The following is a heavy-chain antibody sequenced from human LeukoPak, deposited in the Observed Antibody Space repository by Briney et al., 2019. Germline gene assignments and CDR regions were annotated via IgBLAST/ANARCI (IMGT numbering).Heavy chain of an antibody. J-gene: IGHJ4*02. CDR2: IYYSGST. CDR1: GGSTSSGDYY. Sequence: SETLSLTCTVSGGSTSSGDYYWSWIRQPPGKGLEWIGYIYYSGSTYYNPSPKSRVTISVDTSKNQFSLKLSSVTAADTAVYYCARLGYCSGGSCKPFDYWGQGTLVTVSS. CDR3: ARLGYCSGGSCKPFDY. D-gene: IGHD2-15*01. V-gene: IGHV4-30-4*01.